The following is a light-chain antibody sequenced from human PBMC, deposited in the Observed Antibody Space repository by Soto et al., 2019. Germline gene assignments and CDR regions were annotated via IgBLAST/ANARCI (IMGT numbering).Light chain of an antibody. V-gene: IGKV1-33*01. CDR2: DAS. CDR1: QDISDF. CDR3: QQYDDLPIT. J-gene: IGKJ5*01. Sequence: DIQMTQSPSSLVASVGDRVTITCQASQDISDFLNWYQVKAGQPHKXVIYDASNLQAGVPSRFSGRGSGTPGTFTISGLQPDDSGTYYCQQYDDLPITFGQGTRLEIK.